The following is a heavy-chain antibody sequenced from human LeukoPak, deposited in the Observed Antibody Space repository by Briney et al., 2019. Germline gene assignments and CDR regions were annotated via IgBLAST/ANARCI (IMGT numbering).Heavy chain of an antibody. CDR2: IYYSGST. D-gene: IGHD6-13*01. V-gene: IGHV4-59*01. CDR1: GGSISSYY. Sequence: SETLSLTCTVSGGSISSYYWSWIRQPPGKGLEWIGYIYYSGSTNCNPSLKSRVTISVDTSKNQFSLKLSSVTAADTAVYYCARTKDDGSSWYFRYYFDYWGQGTLVTVSS. J-gene: IGHJ4*02. CDR3: ARTKDDGSSWYFRYYFDY.